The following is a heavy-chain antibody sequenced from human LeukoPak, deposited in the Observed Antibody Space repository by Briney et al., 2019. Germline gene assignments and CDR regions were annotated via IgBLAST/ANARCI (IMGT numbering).Heavy chain of an antibody. CDR3: ARRLAVTRDYFDP. CDR2: VYSTGST. D-gene: IGHD4-17*01. CDR1: GASVGSGAYD. J-gene: IGHJ5*02. V-gene: IGHV4-61*09. Sequence: PSQTLSLTCVVPGASVGSGAYDWRGSRQPAGEGLQWIGHVYSTGSTNYNPSLRHRVSISLDTSKKQFSLEMTSVSAEDTAVYYCARRLAVTRDYFDPWGQGILVTVSS.